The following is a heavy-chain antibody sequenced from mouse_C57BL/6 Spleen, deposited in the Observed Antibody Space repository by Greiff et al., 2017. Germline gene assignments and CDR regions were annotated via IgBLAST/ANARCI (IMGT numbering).Heavy chain of an antibody. CDR3: GRSPSYSNSFCDY. CDR1: GYTFTSYW. J-gene: IGHJ2*01. Sequence: VQLQQSGAELVRPGSSVKLSCKASGYTFTSYWMHWVKQRPIQGLEWIGNIDPSDSETHYNQKFKDKATLTVDKSSSSAYMQLSSLTSEDSAVYYSGRSPSYSNSFCDYWGQGTTLTVSS. D-gene: IGHD2-5*01. CDR2: IDPSDSET. V-gene: IGHV1-52*01.